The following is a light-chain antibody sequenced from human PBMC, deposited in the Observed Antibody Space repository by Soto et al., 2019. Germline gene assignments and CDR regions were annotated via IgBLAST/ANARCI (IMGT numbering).Light chain of an antibody. J-gene: IGKJ4*01. Sequence: EIVMTQSPATLSVSPGERATLSCRASQSVSSNFAWYQQKPGQAPRLLIFAASTRATGIPARFSGSGSVTEFTLTISSLQSEDFAVYYCQQYNDWPLTFGGGTKVEIE. CDR2: AAS. CDR3: QQYNDWPLT. CDR1: QSVSSN. V-gene: IGKV3-15*01.